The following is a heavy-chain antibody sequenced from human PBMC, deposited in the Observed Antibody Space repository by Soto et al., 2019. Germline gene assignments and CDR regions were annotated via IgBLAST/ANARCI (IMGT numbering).Heavy chain of an antibody. CDR2: IIPMFGTP. Sequence: QVQLVQSGAEVKKPGSSVKVSCKASGGTFSNNAISWVRQAPGQGLEWMGGIIPMFGTPNYAQKLQGRVTITADESTSTAYMELSSLKSEDTAVYYCARGVYGSGSYYNAYWGQGTPVPVSS. CDR3: ARGVYGSGSYYNAY. CDR1: GGTFSNNA. D-gene: IGHD3-10*01. J-gene: IGHJ4*02. V-gene: IGHV1-69*01.